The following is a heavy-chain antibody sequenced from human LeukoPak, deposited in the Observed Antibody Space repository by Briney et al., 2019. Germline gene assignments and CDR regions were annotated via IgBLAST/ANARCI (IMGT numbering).Heavy chain of an antibody. Sequence: PGGSLRLSCAASGFTFDDYAMHWVRQAPGKGLEWVSLIRGDCGSTYYADSVKGRFTISRDKSTTSLYLQMNSLRAEDTALYYCAKDRDTFNSYYYGMDVWGKGTTVTVSS. CDR3: AKDRDTFNSYYYGMDV. J-gene: IGHJ6*04. D-gene: IGHD3-16*01. CDR1: GFTFDDYA. CDR2: IRGDCGST. V-gene: IGHV3-43D*04.